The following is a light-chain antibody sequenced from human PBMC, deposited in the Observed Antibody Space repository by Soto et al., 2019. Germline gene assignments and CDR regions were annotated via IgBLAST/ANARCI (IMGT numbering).Light chain of an antibody. Sequence: DIQMTQSPSSLSASVGDRVTITCRASESISRLLNWYQQKPGKAPKLLIYAASSLQNGVPSRFRGGGSGTDFTLIISNLQPEDFATYYCQQSYTTLSITFGQGTRLEIK. CDR1: ESISRL. CDR2: AAS. V-gene: IGKV1-39*01. CDR3: QQSYTTLSIT. J-gene: IGKJ5*01.